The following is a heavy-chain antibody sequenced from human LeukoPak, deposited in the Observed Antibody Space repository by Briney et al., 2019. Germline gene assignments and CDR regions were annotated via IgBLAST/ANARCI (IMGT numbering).Heavy chain of an antibody. CDR2: INPNSGGT. D-gene: IGHD6-19*01. V-gene: IGHV1-2*02. CDR1: GYTFTGYY. J-gene: IGHJ4*02. Sequence: ASVTVSCKASGYTFTGYYMHWVRQAPGQGLEWMGWINPNSGGTNYAQKFQGRVTMTRDTSVSTAYMELSRLRSDDTAVYYCARESVAGNFDYWGQGTLVTVSS. CDR3: ARESVAGNFDY.